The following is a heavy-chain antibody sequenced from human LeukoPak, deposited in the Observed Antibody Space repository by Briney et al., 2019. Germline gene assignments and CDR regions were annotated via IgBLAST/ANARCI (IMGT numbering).Heavy chain of an antibody. CDR1: GFTFNAYS. J-gene: IGHJ3*02. Sequence: GGSLRLSCAASGFTFNAYSMNWVRQAPGRGLEWVSYINPGSSSIHYTDSVKGRFTISRDNARNSLYLQMNSLRAEDTAVYYCAREDTRDAFDIWGQGTVVTVSS. CDR2: INPGSSSI. D-gene: IGHD2-2*01. V-gene: IGHV3-48*01. CDR3: AREDTRDAFDI.